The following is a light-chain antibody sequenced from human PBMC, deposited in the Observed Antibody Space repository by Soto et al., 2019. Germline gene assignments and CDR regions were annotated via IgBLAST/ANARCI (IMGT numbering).Light chain of an antibody. Sequence: EIVLTQSLATLSLSARERXTXSCRASQSVSSYLAWYEQRPGQDPRILIYGASNRATGIPDRFSGSGSGTDFTLTISRLETEDFAVYYCQQRSNWITFGQGTRLEIK. CDR1: QSVSSY. V-gene: IGKV3-11*01. J-gene: IGKJ5*01. CDR3: QQRSNWIT. CDR2: GAS.